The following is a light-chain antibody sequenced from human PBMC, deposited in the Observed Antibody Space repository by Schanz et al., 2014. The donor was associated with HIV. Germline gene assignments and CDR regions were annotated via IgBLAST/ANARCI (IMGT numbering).Light chain of an antibody. V-gene: IGLV1-44*01. Sequence: QSVLTQPPSASGTPGQRVTISCSGSSSNFRSNAVNWYQQLPGTAPKLLIYGNNQRPSGVPDRFSGSKSGTSASLAISGLQSEDEADYYCATWDDSLNGWVFGGGTKLTVL. J-gene: IGLJ3*02. CDR3: ATWDDSLNGWV. CDR2: GNN. CDR1: SSNFRSNA.